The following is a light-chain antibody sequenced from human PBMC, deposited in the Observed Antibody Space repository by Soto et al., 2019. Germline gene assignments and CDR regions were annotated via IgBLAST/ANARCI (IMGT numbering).Light chain of an antibody. V-gene: IGKV1-5*01. CDR3: QQYNHYSGLT. J-gene: IGKJ4*01. CDR2: DAS. CDR1: QSITRW. Sequence: DTQMRHALSTLSASLGYIVTITCRSSQSITRWLAWYQQKPGEAPKLLIYDASSLESGVPSRFSGSGSGTEFTLTISSLQPDDFATYYCQQYNHYSGLTFGGGTNVDI.